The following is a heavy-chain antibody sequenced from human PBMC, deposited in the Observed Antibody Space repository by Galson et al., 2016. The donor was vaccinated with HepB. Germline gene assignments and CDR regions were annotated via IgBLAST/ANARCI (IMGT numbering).Heavy chain of an antibody. D-gene: IGHD5-18*01. V-gene: IGHV3-23*01. CDR1: GFTFTSYA. CDR3: AKDLDGYTYGYSYSDH. Sequence: SLRLSCAASGFTFTSYAMSWVRQAPGKGLEWVSGITGSGAGTYYADSVKGRFTISRDNSKNTLYLQMNSLRGEDTAVYYCAKDLDGYTYGYSYSDHWGQGTLVTVSS. J-gene: IGHJ4*02. CDR2: ITGSGAGT.